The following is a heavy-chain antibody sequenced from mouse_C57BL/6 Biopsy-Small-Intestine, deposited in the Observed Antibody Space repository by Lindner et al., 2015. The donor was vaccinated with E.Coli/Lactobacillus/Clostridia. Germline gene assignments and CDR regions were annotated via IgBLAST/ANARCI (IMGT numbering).Heavy chain of an antibody. J-gene: IGHJ2*01. CDR2: IYPGDGDT. Sequence: VQLQESGPELVKPGASVKISCKASGYAFSSSWMNWVKQRPGKGPEWIGQIYPGDGDTNYNGKFKGKATLTADKSSSTAYMQLSSLTSEDSAVYFCARADYGRTLYYFDYWGQGTTLTVSS. CDR1: GYAFSSSW. V-gene: IGHV1-80*01. CDR3: ARADYGRTLYYFDY. D-gene: IGHD1-1*01.